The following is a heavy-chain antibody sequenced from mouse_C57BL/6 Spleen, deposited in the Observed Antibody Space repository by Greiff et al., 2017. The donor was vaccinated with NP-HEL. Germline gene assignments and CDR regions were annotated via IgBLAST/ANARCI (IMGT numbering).Heavy chain of an antibody. CDR3: ARRGYDYDDGLDY. V-gene: IGHV1-52*01. CDR2: IDPSDSET. CDR1: GYTFTSYW. D-gene: IGHD2-4*01. Sequence: QVQLQQSGAELVRPGSSVKLSCKASGYTFTSYWMHWVKQRPIQGLEWIGNIDPSDSETHYNQKFKDKATLTVDKSSSTAYMQLSSLTSEDSAVYYCARRGYDYDDGLDYWGQGTTLTVSS. J-gene: IGHJ2*01.